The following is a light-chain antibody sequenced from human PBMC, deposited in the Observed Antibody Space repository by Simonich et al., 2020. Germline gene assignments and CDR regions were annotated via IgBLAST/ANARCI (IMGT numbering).Light chain of an antibody. V-gene: IGKV1-8*01. CDR2: AAS. CDR3: QQYNSYSPSYT. CDR1: QGISSY. J-gene: IGKJ3*01. Sequence: AIRMTQSPSSLSASTGDRVTITCRASQGISSYLAWYQQKPGKAPKLLFYAASTLQSGVPSRFSGSGSGTEFTLTISSLQPDDFATYYCQQYNSYSPSYTFGPGTKVDIK.